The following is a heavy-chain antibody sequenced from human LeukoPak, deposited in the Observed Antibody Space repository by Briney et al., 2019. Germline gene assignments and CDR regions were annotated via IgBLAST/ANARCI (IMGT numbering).Heavy chain of an antibody. Sequence: PGGSLRLSCAASEFTFSSYSMNWVRQAPGKGLEWVSSISSSSSYIYYADSVKGRFTISRDNAKNSLYLQMNSLRAEDTAVYYCARDPGIAVAGDYFDYWGQGTLVTVSS. D-gene: IGHD6-19*01. V-gene: IGHV3-21*01. CDR3: ARDPGIAVAGDYFDY. CDR2: ISSSSSYI. J-gene: IGHJ4*02. CDR1: EFTFSSYS.